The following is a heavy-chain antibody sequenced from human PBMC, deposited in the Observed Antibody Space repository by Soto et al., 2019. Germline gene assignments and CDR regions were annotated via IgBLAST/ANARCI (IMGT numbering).Heavy chain of an antibody. D-gene: IGHD7-27*01. Sequence: EVQLVESAGGLVQPGGSLRLSCGASGFNVSRHYMSWVRQAPGKGLEWVAVVFTGGNTYYADSVKGRFTISRDNSQNTVFLQLNSLRAEDTGVYYCARAKSGDHYFDYWGQGSRITVSS. CDR3: ARAKSGDHYFDY. CDR1: GFNVSRHY. CDR2: VFTGGNT. J-gene: IGHJ4*02. V-gene: IGHV3-66*01.